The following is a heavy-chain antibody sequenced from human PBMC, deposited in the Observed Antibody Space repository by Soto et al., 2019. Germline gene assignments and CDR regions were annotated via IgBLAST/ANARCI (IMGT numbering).Heavy chain of an antibody. CDR3: ARGDRGAFDI. CDR1: GFTFSYYW. Sequence: EVQLVESGGGLVQPGESLRLSCVASGFTFSYYWMHWVRQGPGKGLVWVSRIHSDGSSTTYVDSVKGRFTISRDNAKNTLYLQMTSLRAEATAVYYCARGDRGAFDIWGQGTVVTVSS. D-gene: IGHD1-26*01. CDR2: IHSDGSST. J-gene: IGHJ3*02. V-gene: IGHV3-74*01.